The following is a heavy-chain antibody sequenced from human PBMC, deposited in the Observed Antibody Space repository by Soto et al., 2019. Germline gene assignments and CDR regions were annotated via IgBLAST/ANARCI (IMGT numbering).Heavy chain of an antibody. CDR1: GFTFSSYA. CDR3: ARGIGGYDFGY. D-gene: IGHD5-12*01. Sequence: EVQLVESGGGLVQPGGSLRLSCAASGFTFSSYAMLWVRQAPGKGLEYVSVISSNGGSTYYANSVKGRFTISRDNSKNTLYLQMGSLRAEDMAVYYCARGIGGYDFGYWGQGTLVTVSS. J-gene: IGHJ4*02. V-gene: IGHV3-64*01. CDR2: ISSNGGST.